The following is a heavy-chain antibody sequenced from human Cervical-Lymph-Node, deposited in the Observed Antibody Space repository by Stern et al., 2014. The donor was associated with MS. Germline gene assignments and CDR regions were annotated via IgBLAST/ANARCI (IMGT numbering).Heavy chain of an antibody. D-gene: IGHD1-1*01. J-gene: IGHJ4*02. CDR1: GFTFSNYG. CDR2: ISYDADVK. CDR3: AKKSVGTTGTTTAFDY. V-gene: IGHV3-30*18. Sequence: VQLEESGGGVVQPGTSLRLSCAVSGFTFSNYGMHWVRQAPGKGLEWVAGISYDADVKFYADSVKGRFAISRDTPKNTMYRQLNSLKVEDTAVYFCAKKSVGTTGTTTAFDYWGQGTLVTVSS.